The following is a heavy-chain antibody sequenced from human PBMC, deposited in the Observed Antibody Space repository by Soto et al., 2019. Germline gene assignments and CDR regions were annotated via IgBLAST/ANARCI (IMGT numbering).Heavy chain of an antibody. V-gene: IGHV2-26*01. CDR3: ARRPGGRSVLMVYVPYYYDGMDV. CDR2: IFSNDEK. D-gene: IGHD2-8*01. J-gene: IGHJ6*02. CDR1: GFSLSNARMG. Sequence: QVTLKESGPVLVKPTETLTLTCTVSGFSLSNARMGVSWIRQPPGKALEWLAHIFSNDEKSYSTSLKSRLTISKDTAKSQVVLTMTNMDPVDTATYYGARRPGGRSVLMVYVPYYYDGMDVWGQGTTVTGSS.